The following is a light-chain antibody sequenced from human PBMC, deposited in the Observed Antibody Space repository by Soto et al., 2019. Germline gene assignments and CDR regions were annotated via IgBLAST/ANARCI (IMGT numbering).Light chain of an antibody. CDR2: VGTGGIVG. V-gene: IGLV9-49*01. Sequence: QAVVTQPPSASASLGASVTLTCTLSSGYSNDKVDWYQQRPGKGPRFVMRVGTGGIVGSKGDGIPDRFSVLGSGLNRYLTIKNIQEEDESDDHCGADHGSGSNFVVVFGGGTKLTVL. J-gene: IGLJ2*01. CDR3: GADHGSGSNFVVV. CDR1: SGYSNDK.